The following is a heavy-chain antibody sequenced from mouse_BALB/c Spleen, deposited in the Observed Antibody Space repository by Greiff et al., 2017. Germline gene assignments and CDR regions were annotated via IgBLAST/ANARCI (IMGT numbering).Heavy chain of an antibody. D-gene: IGHD2-4*01. V-gene: IGHV14-1*02. J-gene: IGHJ1*01. CDR3: ARSTMNSFFDV. CDR2: IDPENGNT. CDR1: GFNFTDYY. Sequence: EVQLQESGAELVRPGALVKLSCKASGFNFTDYYMHWVKQRPEQGLEWIGWIDPENGNTIYDPKFKGKASITADTSSNTAYLQLSSLTSEDTAVYYCARSTMNSFFDVWGAGTTVTVSS.